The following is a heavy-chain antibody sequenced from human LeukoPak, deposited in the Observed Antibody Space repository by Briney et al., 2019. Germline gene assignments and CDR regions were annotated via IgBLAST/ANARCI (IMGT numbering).Heavy chain of an antibody. CDR3: ARRGYHDSSGYDY. Sequence: PGGSLRLSCSASGFTFSRYSMNWVRQAPGKGLEWVSSISTSSSYIYYADSVKGRFTISRDNAKNSVFLQINNLRAEDTAIYYCARRGYHDSSGYDYWGQGALVTASS. CDR1: GFTFSRYS. D-gene: IGHD3-22*01. CDR2: ISTSSSYI. V-gene: IGHV3-21*06. J-gene: IGHJ4*02.